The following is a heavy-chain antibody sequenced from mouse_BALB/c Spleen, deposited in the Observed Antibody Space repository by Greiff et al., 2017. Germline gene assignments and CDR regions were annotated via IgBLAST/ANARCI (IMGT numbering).Heavy chain of an antibody. J-gene: IGHJ1*01. CDR1: GFNIKDTY. CDR2: IDPANGNT. V-gene: IGHV14-3*02. D-gene: IGHD2-1*01. Sequence: EVKLQQSGAELVKPGASVKLSCTASGFNIKDTYMHWVKQRPEQGLEWIGRIDPANGNTKYDPKFQGKATITADTSSNTAYLQLSSLTSEDTAVYYCARSGNYVHFDVWGAGTTVTVSS. CDR3: ARSGNYVHFDV.